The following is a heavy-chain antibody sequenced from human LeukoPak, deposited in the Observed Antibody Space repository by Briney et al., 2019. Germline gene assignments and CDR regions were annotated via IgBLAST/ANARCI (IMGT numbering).Heavy chain of an antibody. Sequence: SETLSLTCTVSGGSIFGYYFNWIRQAPGKGLEWIGYIYSNGINSYDPSLRSPRTMSIATSKNQFSLRLRSVTAADTAIYYCARRAYYDSSGYSPASGYFDLWGRGTLVTVSS. D-gene: IGHD3-22*01. J-gene: IGHJ2*01. V-gene: IGHV4-4*08. CDR1: GGSIFGYY. CDR3: ARRAYYDSSGYSPASGYFDL. CDR2: IYSNGIN.